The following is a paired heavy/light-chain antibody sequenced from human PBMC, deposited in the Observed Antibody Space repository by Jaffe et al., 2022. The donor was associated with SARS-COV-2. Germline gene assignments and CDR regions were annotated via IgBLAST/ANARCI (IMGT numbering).Light chain of an antibody. CDR1: QSVSSTY. J-gene: IGKJ2*01. Sequence: EIVLTQSPGTLSLSPGERATLSCRASQSVSSTYLAWYQQKPGLAPRLLIYGASSRATGIPDRFSGRGSGTDFTLTISRLEPEDFAVYYCQQYGSSPPRSTFGQGTKLEIK. V-gene: IGKV3-20*01. CDR2: GAS. CDR3: QQYGSSPPRST.
Heavy chain of an antibody. CDR3: ARLSMIRAFDY. CDR2: IYYSGST. Sequence: QVQLQESGPGLVKPSQTLSLTCTVSGDSISSGGYHWSWIRQHPGKGLEWIGHIYYSGSTYYNPSLKSRLNISIDTSQNQFSLKLSSVTAADTAVYYCARLSMIRAFDYWGQGSLVTVSS. CDR1: GDSISSGGYH. V-gene: IGHV4-31*03. J-gene: IGHJ4*02. D-gene: IGHD3-22*01.